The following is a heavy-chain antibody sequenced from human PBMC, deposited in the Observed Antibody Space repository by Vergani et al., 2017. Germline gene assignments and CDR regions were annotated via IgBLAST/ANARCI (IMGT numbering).Heavy chain of an antibody. Sequence: QVQLQESGPGLVKPSQTLSLTCTVSGGSINSHNYYWSWIRQPAGKGLEWIGRIHTSGSTNYNPSLKSRVTMSEDTSKNQFSLNLTSVTAADTAVYFCARGNCLGGCCYKPLFDYWGQGILVTVSS. V-gene: IGHV4-61*02. CDR1: GGSINSHNYY. J-gene: IGHJ4*02. CDR2: IHTSGST. CDR3: ARGNCLGGCCYKPLFDY. D-gene: IGHD2-15*01.